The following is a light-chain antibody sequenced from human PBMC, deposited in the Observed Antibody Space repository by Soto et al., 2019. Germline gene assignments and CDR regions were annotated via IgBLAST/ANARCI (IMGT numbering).Light chain of an antibody. CDR2: DAS. V-gene: IGKV3-11*01. J-gene: IGKJ2*02. Sequence: EIVLTQSPATLSLSPGERATLSCRASQSVSSYLAWYQQKPGQAPRLLIYDASNRATGIPARFSGSGSGTDYTLTISSLEPEDFAVNYCQHHSNWPRWTFGQGTKLEIK. CDR3: QHHSNWPRWT. CDR1: QSVSSY.